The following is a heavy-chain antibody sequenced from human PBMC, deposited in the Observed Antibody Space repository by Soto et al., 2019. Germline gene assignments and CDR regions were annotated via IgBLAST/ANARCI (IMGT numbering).Heavy chain of an antibody. CDR3: TRAAWFPYLSFY. CDR1: GFTFSRFE. J-gene: IGHJ4*02. V-gene: IGHV3-48*03. Sequence: GGSLRLSCAASGFTFSRFELHWVRQAPGKGLEWISYISSSGSTAYYASSVEGRFTIPRDNANNSVYLQMDSLRAEDTALYYCTRAAWFPYLSFYWGQGALVTVSS. D-gene: IGHD3-10*01. CDR2: ISSSGSTA.